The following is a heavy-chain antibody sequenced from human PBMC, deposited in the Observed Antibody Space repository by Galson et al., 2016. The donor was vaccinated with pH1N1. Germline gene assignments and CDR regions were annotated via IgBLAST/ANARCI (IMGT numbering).Heavy chain of an antibody. CDR1: GISLTTDGMR. Sequence: PALVKPTQTLTLTCSVSGISLTTDGMRVNWIRQSPGKALEWLARSDYDDAQHYSTSLRTRLSISRDTSKNQVALTMTNMDPVDTATYYCARTRNYNSGLDVWGPGTTVTVSS. CDR2: SDYDDAQ. CDR3: ARTRNYNSGLDV. V-gene: IGHV2-70*04. J-gene: IGHJ6*02.